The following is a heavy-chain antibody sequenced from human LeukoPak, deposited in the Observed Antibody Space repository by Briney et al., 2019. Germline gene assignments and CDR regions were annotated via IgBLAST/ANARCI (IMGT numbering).Heavy chain of an antibody. D-gene: IGHD6-19*01. CDR3: TRLYSSGWYRIIDY. Sequence: GRSLRLSCTASGFTFGDYAMSWVRQAPGEGLEWVGFIRSKAYGGTTEYAASVKGRFTISRDDSISIAYLQMNSLKTEDTAVYYCTRLYSSGWYRIIDYWGQGTLVTVSS. CDR1: GFTFGDYA. J-gene: IGHJ4*02. CDR2: IRSKAYGGTT. V-gene: IGHV3-49*04.